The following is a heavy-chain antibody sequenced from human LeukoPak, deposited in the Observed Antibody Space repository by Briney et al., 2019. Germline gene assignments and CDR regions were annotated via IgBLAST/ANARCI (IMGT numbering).Heavy chain of an antibody. D-gene: IGHD5-18*01. J-gene: IGHJ4*02. CDR2: IYYSGST. CDR3: ARENDRYGRIDY. CDR1: GGSISSYY. Sequence: SETLSLTCTVSGGSISSYYWSWIRQPPGKGLEWIGYIYYSGSTNYNPSLKSRVTISVDTSKNQFSLRLSSVTAADTAVYYCARENDRYGRIDYWGQGTQVTVSS. V-gene: IGHV4-59*01.